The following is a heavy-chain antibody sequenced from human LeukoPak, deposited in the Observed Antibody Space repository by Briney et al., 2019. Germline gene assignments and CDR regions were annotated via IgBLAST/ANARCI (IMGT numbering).Heavy chain of an antibody. CDR2: ISSSSYI. V-gene: IGHV3-21*01. D-gene: IGHD6-13*01. CDR1: GFTFSSYS. Sequence: GGSLRLSCAASGFTFSSYSMNWVRQAPGKGLEWVSSISSSSYIHYADSVKGRFTISRDNAKNSLYLQMNSLRAEDTAVYYCARGVGSSWSFDYWGQGTLVTVSS. CDR3: ARGVGSSWSFDY. J-gene: IGHJ4*02.